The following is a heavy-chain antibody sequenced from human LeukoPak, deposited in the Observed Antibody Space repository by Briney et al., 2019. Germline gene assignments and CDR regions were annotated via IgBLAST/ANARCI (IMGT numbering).Heavy chain of an antibody. CDR3: ARDSGATFNYYYAMDV. J-gene: IGHJ6*02. Sequence: GRSLRLSCAASGFTFSAYAMDWVRQAPGKGLKWVAAISDDGSNKYFADSVKGRFTISRDNSKNTLYLQMNSLRAEDTAVYYCARDSGATFNYYYAMDVWGQGTTVTVPS. CDR2: ISDDGSNK. V-gene: IGHV3-30-3*01. D-gene: IGHD1-26*01. CDR1: GFTFSAYA.